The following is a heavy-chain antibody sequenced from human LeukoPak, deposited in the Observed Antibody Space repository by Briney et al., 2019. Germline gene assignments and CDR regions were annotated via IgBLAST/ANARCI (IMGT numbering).Heavy chain of an antibody. CDR1: GFTFSSYG. CDR2: IRYDGSNK. D-gene: IGHD2-2*01. CDR3: AKDSRDIVVVPAATQASGYFDY. V-gene: IGHV3-30*02. Sequence: GGPLRLSCAASGFTFSSYGMHLVRQAPGKGLEWVAFIRYDGSNKYYADSVKGRFTISRDNSKNTLYLQMNSLRAEDTAVYYCAKDSRDIVVVPAATQASGYFDYWGQGTLVTVSS. J-gene: IGHJ4*02.